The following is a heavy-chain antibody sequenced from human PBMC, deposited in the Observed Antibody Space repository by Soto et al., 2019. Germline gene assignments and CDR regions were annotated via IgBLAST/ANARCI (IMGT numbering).Heavy chain of an antibody. V-gene: IGHV6-1*01. Sequence: QVQLQQSGPGLVKPSQTLSLTCAISGDSVSSNTATWNWIRQSPSRGLEWLGRTYYRSKWYNDYAVSVKSRVVSTPDTSKNQLSRQLNPVPPDDAAVYFCARDGSSFHWYFDLCGRGTLVTVSS. CDR2: TYYRSKWYN. CDR3: ARDGSSFHWYFDL. CDR1: GDSVSSNTAT. J-gene: IGHJ2*01. D-gene: IGHD6-19*01.